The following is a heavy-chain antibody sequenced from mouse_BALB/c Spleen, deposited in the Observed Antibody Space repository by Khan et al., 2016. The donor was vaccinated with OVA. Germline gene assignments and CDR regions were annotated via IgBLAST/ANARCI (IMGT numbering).Heavy chain of an antibody. J-gene: IGHJ3*01. CDR2: ISTYYGDA. V-gene: IGHV1S137*01. CDR3: ARGSGNSRFAY. Sequence: QVQLKQSGAELVRPGVSVKLSCKGSGYTFTDFAMHWVKQSHAKSLEWIGVISTYYGDATYNQKFKGKATMTVDKSSSTAYMELARLTSDDSAIYYSARGSGNSRFAYWGQGTLVTVSA. CDR1: GYTFTDFA. D-gene: IGHD1-3*01.